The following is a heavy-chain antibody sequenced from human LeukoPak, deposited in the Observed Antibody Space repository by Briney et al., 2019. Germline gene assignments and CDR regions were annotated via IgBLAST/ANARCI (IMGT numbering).Heavy chain of an antibody. J-gene: IGHJ3*02. V-gene: IGHV3-21*01. CDR1: GFTFTTYA. CDR2: ISRSSSYI. D-gene: IGHD4-23*01. Sequence: PGGSLRLSCAASGFTFTTYAVIWVRQAPGKGLKCVSSISRSSSYIYYADSVKGRFTISRDNAKNSLYLQMNSLRAEDTAVYYCAREIFGGKGLGKWGAFDIWGQGTRVTVSS. CDR3: AREIFGGKGLGKWGAFDI.